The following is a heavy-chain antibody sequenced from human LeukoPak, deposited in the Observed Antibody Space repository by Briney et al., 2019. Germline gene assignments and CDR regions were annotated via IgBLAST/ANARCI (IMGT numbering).Heavy chain of an antibody. CDR1: GDSISAYY. J-gene: IGHJ5*01. Sequence: SETLSLTCTVSGDSISAYYWSWIRQPAGRGLEWIGRIHASGSTRYNPSLKSRVTMSVDTSKNQFSLKLTSVTAADTALYFCARGMSAAYDYNWFDSWGQGTLDTVSS. D-gene: IGHD5-12*01. CDR3: ARGMSAAYDYNWFDS. V-gene: IGHV4-4*07. CDR2: IHASGST.